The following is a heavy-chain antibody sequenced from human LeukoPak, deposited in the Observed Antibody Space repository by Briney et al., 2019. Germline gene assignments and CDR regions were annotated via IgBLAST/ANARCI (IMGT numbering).Heavy chain of an antibody. CDR2: IYYSGST. CDR3: ARRLKGSSSWYYFDY. D-gene: IGHD6-13*01. J-gene: IGHJ4*02. V-gene: IGHV4-59*08. Sequence: SETLSLTCTVSGGSISSYYWSWIRQPPGKGLEWIWYIYYSGSTNYNPSLKSRVTISVDTSKNQFSLKLSSVTAADTAVYYCARRLKGSSSWYYFDYWGQGTLVTVSS. CDR1: GGSISSYY.